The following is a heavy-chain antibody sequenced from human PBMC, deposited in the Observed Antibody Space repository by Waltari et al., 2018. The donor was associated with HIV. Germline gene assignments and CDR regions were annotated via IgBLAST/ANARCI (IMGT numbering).Heavy chain of an antibody. CDR1: GCTLGSFY. V-gene: IGHV1-46*01. D-gene: IGHD3-9*01. Sequence: QVQLVQSGADVKKPGASVNVSCKTTGCTLGSFYIPWVRQAPGQGLEWMGLINPRTGGTTYARKFQDSLTLTRGLSTSTVCMGCRRMTLEDTATDYCAGAPKTWLLLTWSEALDRWGQGTVVAVSS. CDR3: AGAPKTWLLLTWSEALDR. J-gene: IGHJ3*01. CDR2: INPRTGGT.